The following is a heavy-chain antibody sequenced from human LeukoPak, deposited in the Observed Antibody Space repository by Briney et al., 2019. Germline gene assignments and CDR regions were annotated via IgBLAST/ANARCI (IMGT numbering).Heavy chain of an antibody. J-gene: IGHJ6*02. D-gene: IGHD3-9*01. CDR3: ARDHWLLSSNEWYYYGMDV. CDR2: INHSGSI. V-gene: IGHV4-34*01. CDR1: SGSFSGYS. Sequence: SETLSLTCAVYSGSFSGYSWSWIRQPPGKGLEWIGEINHSGSINYNPSVRSRVTISEDTSKNQFSLNLNSVTAADTAVYYCARDHWLLSSNEWYYYGMDVWGQGTTVTVFS.